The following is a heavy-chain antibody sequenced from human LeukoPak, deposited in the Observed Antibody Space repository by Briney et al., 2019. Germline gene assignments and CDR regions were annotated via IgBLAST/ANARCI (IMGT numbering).Heavy chain of an antibody. CDR1: GGTFSSYA. D-gene: IGHD3-3*01. J-gene: IGHJ5*02. CDR3: ARDGSRFLEWLPYSGNWFDP. CDR2: IIPIFGTA. Sequence: SSVKVSCKASGGTFSSYAISWVRQAPGQGLEWMGRIIPIFGTANYAQKFQGRVTITTDESTSTAYMELSSLRSEDTAVYYCARDGSRFLEWLPYSGNWFDPWGQRTLVTVSS. V-gene: IGHV1-69*05.